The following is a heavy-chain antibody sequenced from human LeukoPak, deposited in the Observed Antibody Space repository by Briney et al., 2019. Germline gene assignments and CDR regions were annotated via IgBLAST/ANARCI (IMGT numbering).Heavy chain of an antibody. CDR2: INGNSGGT. J-gene: IGHJ4*02. CDR1: GYTFTGYY. Sequence: ASVKVSCKASGYTFTGYYMHWVRQAPGQGLEWMGWINGNSGGTNYAQKFQGRVTMTRDTSITTAYMELSRLRSDDTAVYYCARDPLGPDYDSDYWGQGTLVTVSS. V-gene: IGHV1-2*02. D-gene: IGHD4-17*01. CDR3: ARDPLGPDYDSDY.